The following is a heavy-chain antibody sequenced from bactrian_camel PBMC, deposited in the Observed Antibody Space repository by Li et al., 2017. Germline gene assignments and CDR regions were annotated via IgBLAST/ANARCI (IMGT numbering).Heavy chain of an antibody. CDR2: IDNGGAMT. D-gene: IGHD1*01. V-gene: IGHV3S42*01. CDR1: GVVFSSYG. J-gene: IGHJ4*01. CDR3: SREWGVTGTRYA. Sequence: VQLVESGGGLVQPGGTLRLSCAASGVVFSSYGMSWVRQAPGKGLEWVSSIDNGGAMTGYADSVKGRFTISRDNAKNTLYLQLNSLKTEDTAMYYCSREWGVTGTRYAIGTRGPRSPSP.